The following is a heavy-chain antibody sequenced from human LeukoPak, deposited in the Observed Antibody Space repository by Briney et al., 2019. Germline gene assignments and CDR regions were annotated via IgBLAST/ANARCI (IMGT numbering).Heavy chain of an antibody. J-gene: IGHJ4*02. CDR1: GNTFTNYA. D-gene: IGHD2-2*01. V-gene: IGHV7-4-1*02. CDR2: INPNTGNP. Sequence: ASVKVSCKASGNTFTNYAINWVRQAPGQGLEWMGWINPNTGNPTYAQGVTGRLVFSLDTSVNTAYLQISSLKAVDTAVYYCARGPNYQPFYFDYWGQGSLVTVSS. CDR3: ARGPNYQPFYFDY.